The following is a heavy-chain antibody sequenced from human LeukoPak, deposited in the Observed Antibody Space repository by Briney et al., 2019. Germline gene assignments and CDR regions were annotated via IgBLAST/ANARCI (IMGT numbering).Heavy chain of an antibody. Sequence: PGGSLRLSCAASGASFSSYAMYWVRQAPGKGLEWVSSISSSSSYIYYADSVKGRFTISRDNAKNSLYLQMNSLRAEDTAVYYCARDNPALIAADIWGQGTMVTVSS. CDR1: GASFSSYA. V-gene: IGHV3-21*01. CDR2: ISSSSSYI. CDR3: ARDNPALIAADI. J-gene: IGHJ3*02. D-gene: IGHD6-13*01.